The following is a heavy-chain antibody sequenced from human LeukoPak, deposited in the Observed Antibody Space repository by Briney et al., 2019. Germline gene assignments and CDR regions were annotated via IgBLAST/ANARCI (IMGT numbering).Heavy chain of an antibody. Sequence: SETLSLTCTVSGYSISSGYYWGWIRQPPGKGLEWIGSIYDSGSTYYNPSLKSRVTISVDTSKNQFSLKLSSVTAADTAVYYCARERHYDYVWGSYRYIYFDYWGQGTLVTVSS. CDR2: IYDSGST. CDR3: ARERHYDYVWGSYRYIYFDY. V-gene: IGHV4-38-2*02. J-gene: IGHJ4*02. CDR1: GYSISSGYY. D-gene: IGHD3-16*02.